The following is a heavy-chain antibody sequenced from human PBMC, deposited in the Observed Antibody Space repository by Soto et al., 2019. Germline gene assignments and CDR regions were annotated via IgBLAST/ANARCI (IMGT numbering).Heavy chain of an antibody. CDR2: IWYDGSNK. V-gene: IGHV3-33*01. J-gene: IGHJ4*02. Sequence: HPGGSLRLACAASGFTFSSYGMHWVRQAPGKGLEWVAVIWYDGSNKYYADSVKGRFTISRDNSKNTLYLQMNSLRAEDTAVYYCARDYSYGTGLFDYWGQRTLVTVSS. D-gene: IGHD5-18*01. CDR1: GFTFSSYG. CDR3: ARDYSYGTGLFDY.